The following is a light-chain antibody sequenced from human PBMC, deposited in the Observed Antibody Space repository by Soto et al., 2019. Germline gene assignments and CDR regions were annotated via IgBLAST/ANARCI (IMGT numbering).Light chain of an antibody. CDR2: EGS. CDR3: CSYARSNSWV. CDR1: SRDVGNYNL. J-gene: IGLJ3*02. V-gene: IGLV2-23*01. Sequence: QSALTQPASVSGSPGQSITISCTGASRDVGNYNLVSWYQQHPGKAPKLMIYEGSNRPSGVSNRFSGSKSGNTASLTISGLQAEDEADYYCCSYARSNSWVFGGGTQLTVL.